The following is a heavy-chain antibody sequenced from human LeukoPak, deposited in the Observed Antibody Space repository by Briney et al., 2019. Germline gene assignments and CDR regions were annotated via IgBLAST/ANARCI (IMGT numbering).Heavy chain of an antibody. J-gene: IGHJ4*02. V-gene: IGHV3-23*01. D-gene: IGHD3-22*01. Sequence: PGGSLRLSCAASGFTFSSYAMTWVRQAPGKGLEWVSAISGSGGTTYYADSVKGRFTMSRDNSKNTLYLQMNSLRAEDTAVYYCAKGHQAVVVVITTPFDYWGQGTLVTVSS. CDR2: ISGSGGTT. CDR1: GFTFSSYA. CDR3: AKGHQAVVVVITTPFDY.